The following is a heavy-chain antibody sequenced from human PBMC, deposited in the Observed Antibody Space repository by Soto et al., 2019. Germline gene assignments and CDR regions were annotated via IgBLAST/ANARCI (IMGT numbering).Heavy chain of an antibody. J-gene: IGHJ4*02. CDR2: VFDTGAT. Sequence: KTSETLSLTCIVSNGYIYSYYWTWIRQPPGRGLEWIGYVFDTGATNYNPSLKGRVTISIDTSKKNFSLKLSSVTAADTAMYYCARGTNYHFDYWGQGTLVTVSS. V-gene: IGHV4-59*01. CDR1: NGYIYSYY. D-gene: IGHD1-7*01. CDR3: ARGTNYHFDY.